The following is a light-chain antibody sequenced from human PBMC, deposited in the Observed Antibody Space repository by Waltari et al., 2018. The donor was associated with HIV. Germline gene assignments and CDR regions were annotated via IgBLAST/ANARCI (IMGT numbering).Light chain of an antibody. CDR2: GAS. CDR1: QSVSSS. Sequence: EIVLTQSPATLSLSPGERATLSCRASQSVSSSLAWYQLKPAQAPRLFIYGASNRATGIPARFSGGGSGTDFTLTISSLEPEDFAVYYCLQRNSWPLTFGGGTRVEIK. CDR3: LQRNSWPLT. V-gene: IGKV3-11*01. J-gene: IGKJ4*01.